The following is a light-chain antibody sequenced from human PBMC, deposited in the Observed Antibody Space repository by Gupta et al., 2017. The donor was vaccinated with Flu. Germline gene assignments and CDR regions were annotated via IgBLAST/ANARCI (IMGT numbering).Light chain of an antibody. Sequence: SSELPPTPSLSVSPGQTAIITCSGDKLGDKYACWYQQKPGQSPVLVIYQDSKRPSGIPERFSGSNSGNTATLTISGTQAMDEADYYCQAWDSSTAVVFGGGTKLTVL. J-gene: IGLJ2*01. V-gene: IGLV3-1*01. CDR3: QAWDSSTAVV. CDR2: QDS. CDR1: KLGDKY.